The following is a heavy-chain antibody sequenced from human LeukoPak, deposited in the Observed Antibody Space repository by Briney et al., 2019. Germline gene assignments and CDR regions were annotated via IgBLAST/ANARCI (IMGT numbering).Heavy chain of an antibody. D-gene: IGHD3-16*01. V-gene: IGHV5-51*01. Sequence: GESLKISCKGSGYSFTNYWIGWVRQMPGKGLEWMGIIYPGDSDTRYSPSFQGQVTISADKSISTAYLQWSSLKASDTAMFYCARGFYDYIWGIIYYSVSSGQGDLVTVSS. CDR1: GYSFTNYW. CDR2: IYPGDSDT. J-gene: IGHJ4*02. CDR3: ARGFYDYIWGIIYYSVS.